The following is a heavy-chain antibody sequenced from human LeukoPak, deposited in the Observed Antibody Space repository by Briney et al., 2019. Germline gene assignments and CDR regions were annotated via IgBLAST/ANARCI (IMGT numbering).Heavy chain of an antibody. CDR2: INHSGST. V-gene: IGHV4-34*08. D-gene: IGHD6-13*01. CDR1: GFTFSSYE. J-gene: IGHJ4*02. CDR3: AXXGDSWXXVXFDY. Sequence: CAASGFTFSSYEMNWVRQAPGKGLEWIGEINHSGSTNYNPSLKSRVTISVDTSKNQFSLKLSSVTAGGTAFYYCAXXGDSWXXVXFDYWGXGTLVTVSS.